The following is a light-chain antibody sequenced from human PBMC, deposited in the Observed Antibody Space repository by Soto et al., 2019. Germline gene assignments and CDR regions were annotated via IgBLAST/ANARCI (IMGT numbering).Light chain of an antibody. Sequence: EVVLTQSPDTLSLSPGERATLSCRASQSVSSNYLAWYQQKPGQAPRLIIYGASNRATGIPDRFSGSGSGTDFTLTINRLEPEDFAVYYCQQYGSSSSWTFGQGTKVDIX. J-gene: IGKJ1*01. CDR1: QSVSSNY. CDR3: QQYGSSSSWT. V-gene: IGKV3-20*01. CDR2: GAS.